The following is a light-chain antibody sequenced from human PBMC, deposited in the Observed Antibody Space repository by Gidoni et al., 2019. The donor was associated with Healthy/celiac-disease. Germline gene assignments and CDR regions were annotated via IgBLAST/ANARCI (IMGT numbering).Light chain of an antibody. Sequence: SDVLTQPPSVSVAPGKTARITCGGNNIGSKSVLWYQQKPGQAPVLVVYDDSDRPTGTPERFSGSNSGNTATLTISRVEAGDEADYYCQVWDSSSDHYVFGTGTKVTVL. CDR3: QVWDSSSDHYV. CDR2: DDS. CDR1: NIGSKS. J-gene: IGLJ1*01. V-gene: IGLV3-21*03.